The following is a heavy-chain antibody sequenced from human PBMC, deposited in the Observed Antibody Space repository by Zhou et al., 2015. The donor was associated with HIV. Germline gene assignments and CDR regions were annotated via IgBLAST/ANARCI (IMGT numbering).Heavy chain of an antibody. Sequence: QVQLVQSGAEVKKPGASVKVSCKASGYTFTGYYMHWVRQAPGQGLEWMGWINPNSGGTNYAQKFQGRVTMTRDTSISTAYMELSRLRSDDTAVYYCARDPGDYYGSGTHPVGYDYWGQGTLVTVSS. V-gene: IGHV1-2*02. CDR1: GYTFTGYY. CDR3: ARDPGDYYGSGTHPVGYDY. J-gene: IGHJ4*02. D-gene: IGHD3-10*01. CDR2: INPNSGGT.